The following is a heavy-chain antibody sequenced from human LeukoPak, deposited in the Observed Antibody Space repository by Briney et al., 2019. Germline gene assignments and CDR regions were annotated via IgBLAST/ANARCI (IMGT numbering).Heavy chain of an antibody. Sequence: GGSLRLSCAASGFTFSSYSMNWVRQAPGKGLEWVSSISSSSSYIYYADSVKGRFTISRDNAKNSLYLQMNSLRAEDTAVYYCARVGDGRGSGSYYSHYYYMDVWGKGTTVTVSS. CDR2: ISSSSSYI. CDR1: GFTFSSYS. V-gene: IGHV3-21*01. D-gene: IGHD3-10*01. J-gene: IGHJ6*03. CDR3: ARVGDGRGSGSYYSHYYYMDV.